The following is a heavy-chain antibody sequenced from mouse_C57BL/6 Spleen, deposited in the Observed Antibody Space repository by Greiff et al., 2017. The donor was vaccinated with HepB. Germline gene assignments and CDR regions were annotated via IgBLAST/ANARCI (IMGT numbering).Heavy chain of an antibody. CDR2: INPSNGGT. D-gene: IGHD1-1*01. V-gene: IGHV1-53*01. J-gene: IGHJ2*01. Sequence: QVQLQQPGTELVKPGASVKLSCKASGYTFTSYWMHWVKQRPGQGLEWIGNINPSNGGTNYNEKFKSKATLTVDKSSSTAYMQLSSLTSEDSAVYYDARSPYYYGSSQAFDYWGQGTTLTVSS. CDR1: GYTFTSYW. CDR3: ARSPYYYGSSQAFDY.